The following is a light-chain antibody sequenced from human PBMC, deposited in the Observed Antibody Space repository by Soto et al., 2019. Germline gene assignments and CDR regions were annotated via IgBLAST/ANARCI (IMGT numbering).Light chain of an antibody. CDR3: LLYYGGAQPVV. J-gene: IGLJ2*01. CDR1: TGAVTSGHY. Sequence: QAVVTQEPSLTVSPGGTVTLTCASSTGAVTSGHYPNWFQQKPGQAPRALIYSTNKKHSWTPARVSGSLLGGKAALTLSGVQPDDEAEYYCLLYYGGAQPVVFGGGTKLTVL. V-gene: IGLV7-43*01. CDR2: STN.